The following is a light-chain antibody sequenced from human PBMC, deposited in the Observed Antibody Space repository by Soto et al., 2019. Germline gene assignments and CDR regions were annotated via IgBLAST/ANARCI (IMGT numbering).Light chain of an antibody. Sequence: DIQMTQSPSTLSASVGDRVTITGRASQSISSWLAWYQQKPGKAPKLLSYDASSLESGVPSRFSGSGSGTEFTLTISSLQLDDFATYYCQQYNSYSRTFGQGTKVEIK. V-gene: IGKV1-5*01. CDR3: QQYNSYSRT. CDR1: QSISSW. J-gene: IGKJ1*01. CDR2: DAS.